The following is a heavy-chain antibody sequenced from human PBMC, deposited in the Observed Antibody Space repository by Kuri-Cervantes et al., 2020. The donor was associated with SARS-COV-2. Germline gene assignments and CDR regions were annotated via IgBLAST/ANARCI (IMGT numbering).Heavy chain of an antibody. J-gene: IGHJ4*02. Sequence: LSLTCAASGLTFSSYAMQWVRQAPGKGLEWVAGIFYDGSKTYYADSVNGRFTISRDNSRNILYLQMNTLRAEDTAVYYCARLNGAYSNYFDYWGQGILVTVSS. CDR1: GLTFSSYA. D-gene: IGHD7-27*01. V-gene: IGHV3-33*01. CDR2: IFYDGSKT. CDR3: ARLNGAYSNYFDY.